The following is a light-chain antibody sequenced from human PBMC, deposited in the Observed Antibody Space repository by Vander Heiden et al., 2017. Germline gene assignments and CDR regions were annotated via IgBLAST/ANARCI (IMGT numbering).Light chain of an antibody. Sequence: QSVLTQPPSASGTPGQGVTISCSGSSSNIGSNYVCWYLQLPGTAPKLLIYRNNQRPSGVPDRFSGSKSGTSASLAISGLRSEDEADYYCAAWDDSLSGRVFGGGTKLTVL. CDR2: RNN. CDR1: SSNIGSNY. CDR3: AAWDDSLSGRV. J-gene: IGLJ3*02. V-gene: IGLV1-47*01.